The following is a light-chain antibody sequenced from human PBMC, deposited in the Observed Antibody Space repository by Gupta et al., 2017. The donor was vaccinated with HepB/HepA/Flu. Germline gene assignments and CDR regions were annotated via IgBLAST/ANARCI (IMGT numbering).Light chain of an antibody. V-gene: IGLV2-18*02. J-gene: IGLJ1*01. CDR2: EVS. Sequence: KLMISEVSNRPSGVPDRFSGSKSGNTASLTISGLQAEDEADYYCKSYTRSSSTIYVFGSGTKVSVL. CDR3: KSYTRSSSTIYV.